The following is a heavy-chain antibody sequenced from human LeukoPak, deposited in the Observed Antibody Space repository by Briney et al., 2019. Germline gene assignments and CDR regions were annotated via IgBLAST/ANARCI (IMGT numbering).Heavy chain of an antibody. Sequence: GASVKVSCKASGYTFTGYYMHWVRQAPGQGLEWMGWINPNSGGTNYAQKFQGWVTMTRDTSISTAYTELSRLRSDDTDVYYCARDSPYCSGGSCYSESFDYWGQGTLVTVSS. CDR2: INPNSGGT. CDR3: ARDSPYCSGGSCYSESFDY. CDR1: GYTFTGYY. J-gene: IGHJ4*02. D-gene: IGHD2-15*01. V-gene: IGHV1-2*04.